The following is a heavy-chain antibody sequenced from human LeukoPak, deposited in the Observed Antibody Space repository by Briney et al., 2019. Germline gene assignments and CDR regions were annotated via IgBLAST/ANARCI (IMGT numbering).Heavy chain of an antibody. Sequence: SETLSLACTVSGGSISSGDYYWSWIRQPPGKGLEWIGSIYYSGSTYYNPSLKSRVTISVDTSKNQFSLKLSSVTAADTAVYYCASPGVAGTGLDYWGQGTLVTVSS. D-gene: IGHD6-19*01. CDR2: IYYSGST. J-gene: IGHJ4*02. CDR3: ASPGVAGTGLDY. CDR1: GGSISSGDYY. V-gene: IGHV4-39*01.